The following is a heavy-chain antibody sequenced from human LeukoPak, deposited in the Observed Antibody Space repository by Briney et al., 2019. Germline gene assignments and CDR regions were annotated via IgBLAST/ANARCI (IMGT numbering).Heavy chain of an antibody. J-gene: IGHJ6*03. CDR1: GFTFNTYG. V-gene: IGHV3-23*01. CDR3: AKGKYVDFYYYYMDV. CDR2: VSGSGSTT. Sequence: GGSLRLSCAASGFTFNTYGMNWVRQAPGKGLEWVSAVSGSGSTTYYARSVKGRFTVSRDNSKNTLYLQMNSLRVGDTAVYYCAKGKYVDFYYYYMDVWGKGTTVTVSS. D-gene: IGHD5-12*01.